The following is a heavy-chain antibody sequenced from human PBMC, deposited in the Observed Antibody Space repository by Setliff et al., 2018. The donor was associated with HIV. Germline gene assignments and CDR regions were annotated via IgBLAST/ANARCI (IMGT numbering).Heavy chain of an antibody. CDR1: GETIRNGFYY. V-gene: IGHV4-39*07. D-gene: IGHD5-12*01. CDR2: ISYSGST. J-gene: IGHJ4*02. CDR3: ARGGGPDTNFDS. Sequence: SETLSLTCTVSGETIRNGFYYWHWMRQPPGKGLEWIGSISYSGSTHYKSSLKSRVTISVDTSKNQFSLRLSSVTAADTAVYYCARGGGPDTNFDSWGRGTLVTVSS.